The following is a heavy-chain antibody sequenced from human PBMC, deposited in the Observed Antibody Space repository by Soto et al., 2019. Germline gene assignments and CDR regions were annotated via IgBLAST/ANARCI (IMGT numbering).Heavy chain of an antibody. CDR3: ARDGISSSSHGFHYYYGMDV. D-gene: IGHD6-6*01. CDR2: INPNSGGT. CDR1: GYTFTGYY. J-gene: IGHJ6*02. V-gene: IGHV1-2*02. Sequence: GASVKVSCKASGYTFTGYYMHWVRQAPGQGLEWMGWINPNSGGTNYAQKFQGRVTMTRDTSISTAYMELSRLRSDDTAVYYCARDGISSSSHGFHYYYGMDVWGQGTTVTVSS.